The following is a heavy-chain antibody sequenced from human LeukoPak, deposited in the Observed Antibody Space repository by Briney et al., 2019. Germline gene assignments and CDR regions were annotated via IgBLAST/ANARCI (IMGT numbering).Heavy chain of an antibody. Sequence: GRSLRLSCAASGFTFDDYAMHWVRQAPGKGLEWVSGISWNSGSIGYADSVKGRFTISRDNAKNSLYLQMNSLRAEDTALYYCAKDGVSIAARPRGYYYYYMEVWGKGTAVTVSS. D-gene: IGHD6-6*01. CDR2: ISWNSGSI. CDR3: AKDGVSIAARPRGYYYYYMEV. V-gene: IGHV3-9*01. J-gene: IGHJ6*03. CDR1: GFTFDDYA.